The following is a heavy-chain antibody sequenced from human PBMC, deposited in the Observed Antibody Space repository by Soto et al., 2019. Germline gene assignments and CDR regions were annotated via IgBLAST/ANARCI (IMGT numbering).Heavy chain of an antibody. D-gene: IGHD3-22*01. J-gene: IGHJ4*02. CDR1: DDCSSRWSYY. CDR3: ARLVYDNSGYRAG. CDR2: ISNSGRT. V-gene: IGHV4-31*03. Sequence: SVTCSVGDDCSSRWSYYCTWIRQHPVKGLEWIGYISNSGRTYYNPSLKSRLTISLDSSENQFSLRLTSVTAADTAMYYCARLVYDNSGYRAGWGLGTLVTVSS.